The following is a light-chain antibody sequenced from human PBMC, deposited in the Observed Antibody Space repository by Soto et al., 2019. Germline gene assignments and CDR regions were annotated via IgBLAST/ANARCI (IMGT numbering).Light chain of an antibody. CDR2: GAS. J-gene: IGKJ4*01. CDR3: QQYIDSPLT. Sequence: EIVLTQSPGTLSLSPGERATLTCRASQTVRTNYLAWFQHKPGQAPRLLIYGASSRATGIPDRFSGSGSGTDFTLTINRLEPEDLAVYFCQQYIDSPLTFGGGTKVEIK. V-gene: IGKV3-20*01. CDR1: QTVRTNY.